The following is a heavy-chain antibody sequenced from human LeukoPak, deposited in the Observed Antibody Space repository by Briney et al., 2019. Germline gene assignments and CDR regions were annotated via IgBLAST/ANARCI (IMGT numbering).Heavy chain of an antibody. D-gene: IGHD3-16*01. CDR1: GFTFSSYC. V-gene: IGHV3-7*05. Sequence: GGSLRLSCAASGFTFSSYCMSWVRQAAGKGLEWVANIKQDGSEKNYMDSVKGRFTISRDNAKNSLLLQMNSLRVEDTAVYYCARERGGQSNDYLHGGPFDYWGQGTLVTVSS. CDR3: ARERGGQSNDYLHGGPFDY. J-gene: IGHJ4*02. CDR2: IKQDGSEK.